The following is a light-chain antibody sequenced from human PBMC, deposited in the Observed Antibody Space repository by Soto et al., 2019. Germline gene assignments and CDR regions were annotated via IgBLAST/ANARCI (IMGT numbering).Light chain of an antibody. Sequence: EIVMTQSPSTLSVSPGERATLSCRASQSVSSGLAWYHQKPGQAPRLLIYVASTRATGIPARFSGSGSGTEFTLTINNLQSEDFAVYYCQHYRNWPRTFGQGTKVDI. V-gene: IGKV3-15*01. CDR3: QHYRNWPRT. CDR2: VAS. J-gene: IGKJ1*01. CDR1: QSVSSG.